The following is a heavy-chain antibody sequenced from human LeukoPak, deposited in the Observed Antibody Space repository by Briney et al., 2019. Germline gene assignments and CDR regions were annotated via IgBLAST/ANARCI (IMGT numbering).Heavy chain of an antibody. V-gene: IGHV3-49*03. Sequence: GGSLRLSCTASGFTFGDYAMSWFRQAPGKGLEWVGFIRSKAYGGTTEYAASVKGRFTISRDDSKSIAYLQMNSLKTEDTAVYYCTRDNTLEAYYYDSSGYYFDYWGQGTLVTVSS. J-gene: IGHJ4*02. D-gene: IGHD3-22*01. CDR1: GFTFGDYA. CDR2: IRSKAYGGTT. CDR3: TRDNTLEAYYYDSSGYYFDY.